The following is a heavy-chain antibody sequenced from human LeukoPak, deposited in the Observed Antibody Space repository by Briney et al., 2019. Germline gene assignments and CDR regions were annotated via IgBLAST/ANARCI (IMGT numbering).Heavy chain of an antibody. CDR3: ARGRWLRRAVLGY. CDR1: GFTFSSYW. Sequence: PGGSLRLSCAASGFTFSSYWMSWVRQAPGKGLEWVANIKQDGSEEYYVDSVKGRFTISRDNAKNSLYLQMNSLRAEDTAVYYCARGRWLRRAVLGYWGQGTLVTVSS. J-gene: IGHJ4*02. D-gene: IGHD5-12*01. CDR2: IKQDGSEE. V-gene: IGHV3-7*01.